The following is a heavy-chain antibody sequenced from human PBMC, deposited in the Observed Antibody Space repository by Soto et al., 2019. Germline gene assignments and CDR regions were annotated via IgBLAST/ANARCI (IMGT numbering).Heavy chain of an antibody. Sequence: QVQLVESGGGVVQPGRSLRLSCAASGFTFSSYGMHWVRQAPGKGLEWVAVIWYDGSNKYYADSVKGRFTISRDNSKNTRYLQMNSLRAEDTAVYYCARGMFGRESAFDYWGQGTLVTVSS. D-gene: IGHD3-10*02. CDR1: GFTFSSYG. CDR2: IWYDGSNK. J-gene: IGHJ4*02. CDR3: ARGMFGRESAFDY. V-gene: IGHV3-33*01.